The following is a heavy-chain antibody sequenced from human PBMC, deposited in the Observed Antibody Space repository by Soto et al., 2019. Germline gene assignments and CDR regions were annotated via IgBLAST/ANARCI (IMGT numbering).Heavy chain of an antibody. CDR1: GGSISSYY. CDR2: IYYSGST. V-gene: IGHV4-59*08. Sequence: SETLSLTCTVSGGSISSYYWSWIRQPPGKGLEWIGYIYYSGSTNYNPSLKSRATISVDTSKNQFSLKLSSVTAADTAVYFCARHIAITLRLHCYFDCWGQGTLVTVSS. CDR3: ARHIAITLRLHCYFDC. D-gene: IGHD2-21*01. J-gene: IGHJ4*02.